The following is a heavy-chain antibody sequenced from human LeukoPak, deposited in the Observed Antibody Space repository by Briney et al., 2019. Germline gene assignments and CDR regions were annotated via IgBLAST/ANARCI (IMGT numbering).Heavy chain of an antibody. Sequence: SETLSLTCTVSGGSIRSYYWSWIRQPAGKGLGWIGRIYTSGSTNYNPSLKSRVTMSVDTSKNQFSLKLSSVTAADTAVYYCAREVKDDSSGLSFWGQGTLVTVSS. J-gene: IGHJ4*02. CDR3: AREVKDDSSGLSF. CDR1: GGSIRSYY. CDR2: IYTSGST. D-gene: IGHD3-22*01. V-gene: IGHV4-4*07.